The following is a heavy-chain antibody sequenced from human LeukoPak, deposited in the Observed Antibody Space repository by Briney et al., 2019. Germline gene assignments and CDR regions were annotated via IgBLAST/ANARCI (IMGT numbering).Heavy chain of an antibody. CDR2: ISYDGINK. Sequence: GRSLRLSCAASGFINNYAMHWVRLAPGKGLEWVAVISYDGINKYYADSMEGRFTISRDISGNTLYLQMNSLRPEDTAVYYCARAFCGGDCYSESDSWGQGTLVTVSS. V-gene: IGHV3-30-3*01. J-gene: IGHJ5*02. D-gene: IGHD2-21*02. CDR1: GFINNYA. CDR3: ARAFCGGDCYSESDS.